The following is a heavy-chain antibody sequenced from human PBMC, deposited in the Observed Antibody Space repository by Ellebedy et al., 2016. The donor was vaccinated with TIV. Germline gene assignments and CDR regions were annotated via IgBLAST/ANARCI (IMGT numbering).Heavy chain of an antibody. CDR1: GFTVSSYF. CDR3: ARDPGGGGNYGDNWFDP. V-gene: IGHV3-66*01. D-gene: IGHD4-17*01. J-gene: IGHJ5*02. CDR2: MYSDGGA. Sequence: GESLKISCEASGFTVSSYFMSWVRQAPGKGLEWVAVMYSDGGANYTDSVKGRFTISRDNSRNTLYLQMNSLRAEDTAVYYCARDPGGGGNYGDNWFDPWGQGTLVTVSS.